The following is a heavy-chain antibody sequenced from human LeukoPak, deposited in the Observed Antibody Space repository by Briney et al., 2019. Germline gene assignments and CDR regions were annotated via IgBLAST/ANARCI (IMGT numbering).Heavy chain of an antibody. Sequence: GGSLRLSCAASGFTFSSYWMSWVRQAPGKGLEWVANIKQGGSEKYYVDSVRGRFTISRDNAKNSLYLQMNSLRAEDTAVYYCARAFADGYNSSPFDYWGQGTLVTVSS. V-gene: IGHV3-7*04. CDR1: GFTFSSYW. J-gene: IGHJ4*02. D-gene: IGHD5-24*01. CDR2: IKQGGSEK. CDR3: ARAFADGYNSSPFDY.